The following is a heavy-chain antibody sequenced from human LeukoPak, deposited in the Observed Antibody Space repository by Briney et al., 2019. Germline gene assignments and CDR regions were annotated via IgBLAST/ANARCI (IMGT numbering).Heavy chain of an antibody. CDR1: GDSISRYY. CDR2: IYTSGST. J-gene: IGHJ4*02. CDR3: ARCLGGRCDYFDY. Sequence: SETLSLTCTVSGDSISRYYWSWIRQPAGKALEWIGRIYTSGSTNYNPSLKSRVTISVDTSKNQFSLKLSSVTAADTAVYYCARCLGGRCDYFDYWGQGTLVTVSS. D-gene: IGHD3-16*01. V-gene: IGHV4-4*07.